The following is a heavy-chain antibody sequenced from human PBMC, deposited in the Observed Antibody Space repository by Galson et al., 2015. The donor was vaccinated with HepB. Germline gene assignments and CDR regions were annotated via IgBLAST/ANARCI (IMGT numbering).Heavy chain of an antibody. CDR3: ARDLGAFDVVTPKNPG. Sequence: SVKVSCKASGYTFTGYYMHWVRQAPGQGLEWMGRINPNSGGTNYAQKFQGRVTMTRDTSISTAYMELSRLRSDDTAVYYCARDLGAFDVVTPKNPGWGQGTLVTVSS. D-gene: IGHD2-21*02. V-gene: IGHV1-2*06. CDR1: GYTFTGYY. J-gene: IGHJ4*02. CDR2: INPNSGGT.